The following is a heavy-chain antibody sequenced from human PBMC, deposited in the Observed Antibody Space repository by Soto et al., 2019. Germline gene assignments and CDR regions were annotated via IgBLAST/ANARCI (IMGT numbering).Heavy chain of an antibody. Sequence: SETLSLTCTVSGGSITSSSYYWGWIRQPPGKGLEWIGSIYYSGSTYYNPSLKSRLTISIDTSKNQFSLKLSSVTAADTAVYYCARWGVDGKAAADDYWGQGTLVTVSS. D-gene: IGHD6-13*01. CDR1: GGSITSSSYY. V-gene: IGHV4-39*01. CDR3: ARWGVDGKAAADDY. CDR2: IYYSGST. J-gene: IGHJ4*02.